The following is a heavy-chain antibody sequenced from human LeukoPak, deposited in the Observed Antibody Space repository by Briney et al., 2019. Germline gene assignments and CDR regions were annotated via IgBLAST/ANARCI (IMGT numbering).Heavy chain of an antibody. CDR1: GGSISEYS. J-gene: IGHJ4*02. CDR3: ARATAYGPLSYYFDY. Sequence: SETLSLTCTVSGGSISEYSWSWIRQPPGKGLEWIGYIYYSGSTYYNPSLKSRVTISVDTSKNQFSLKLSSVTAADTAVYYCARATAYGPLSYYFDYWGQGTLVTVSS. CDR2: IYYSGST. D-gene: IGHD4-17*01. V-gene: IGHV4-30-4*01.